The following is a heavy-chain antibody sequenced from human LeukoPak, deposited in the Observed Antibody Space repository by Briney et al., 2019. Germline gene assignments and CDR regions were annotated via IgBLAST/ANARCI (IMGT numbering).Heavy chain of an antibody. CDR1: GGSISSYY. CDR3: ARSRSGYYP. J-gene: IGHJ5*02. D-gene: IGHD3-22*01. CDR2: IYYSGST. Sequence: SETLSLTCTVFGGSISSYYWSWIRQPPGKGLEWIGYIYYSGSTNYNPSLKSRVTISVDTSKNQFSLKLSSVTAADTAVYYCARSRSGYYPWGQGTLVTVSS. V-gene: IGHV4-59*01.